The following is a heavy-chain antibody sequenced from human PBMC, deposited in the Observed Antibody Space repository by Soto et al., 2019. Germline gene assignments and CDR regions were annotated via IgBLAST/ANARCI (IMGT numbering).Heavy chain of an antibody. V-gene: IGHV4-34*01. J-gene: IGHJ4*02. D-gene: IGHD3-3*01. CDR3: ARDRPLGSDFWSGYSGFDY. CDR1: GGSFSGYY. Sequence: SETLSLTCAVYGGSFSGYYWSWIRQPPGKGLEWIGEINHSGSTNYNPSLKSRVTISLDTSKSQFSLKLRSVTAADTAVYYCARDRPLGSDFWSGYSGFDYWGQGTLVTVSS. CDR2: INHSGST.